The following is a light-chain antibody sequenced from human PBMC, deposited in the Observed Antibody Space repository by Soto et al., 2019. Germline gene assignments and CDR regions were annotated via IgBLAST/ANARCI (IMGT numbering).Light chain of an antibody. V-gene: IGKV1D-8*01. CDR3: QQYHAFPWT. Sequence: IQMTQSPSTLPASVGDRVTISCRVSQGISANLAWYRQRPGKAPDLLIYAASTLQSGVPSRFSGSGSGTDFTLTISFLQSEDSATYYCQQYHAFPWTFGQGTKVDIK. CDR1: QGISAN. J-gene: IGKJ1*01. CDR2: AAS.